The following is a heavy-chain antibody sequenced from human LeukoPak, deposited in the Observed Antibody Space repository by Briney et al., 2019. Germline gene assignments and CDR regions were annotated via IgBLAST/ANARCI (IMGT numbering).Heavy chain of an antibody. D-gene: IGHD6-13*01. CDR1: GGSFSGYY. Sequence: SETLSLTCAVYGGSFSGYYWSWIRQPPGKGLEWIGEINHSGSTNYNPSLKSRVTISVDTSKNQFSLKLSSVTAADTAVYYCARDRREWAAAGTYDYWGQGTLVTVSS. CDR2: INHSGST. J-gene: IGHJ4*02. CDR3: ARDRREWAAAGTYDY. V-gene: IGHV4-34*01.